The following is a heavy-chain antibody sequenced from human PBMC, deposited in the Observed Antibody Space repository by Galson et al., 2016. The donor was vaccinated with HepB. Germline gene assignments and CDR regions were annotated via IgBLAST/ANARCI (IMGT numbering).Heavy chain of an antibody. D-gene: IGHD6-19*01. CDR3: AKVGSSGWYETLDF. J-gene: IGHJ4*02. V-gene: IGHV3-23*01. Sequence: SLRLSCAASGFTFSSYAMTWVRQAPGKGLEWVSALSTSGDSTTYADSVKGRFTISRDNSKNTLYLQMNSLRAEDTALYYCAKVGSSGWYETLDFWGQGALVTVSS. CDR2: LSTSGDST. CDR1: GFTFSSYA.